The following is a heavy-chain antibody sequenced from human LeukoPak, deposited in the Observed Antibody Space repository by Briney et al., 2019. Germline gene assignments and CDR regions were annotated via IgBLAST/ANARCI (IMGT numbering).Heavy chain of an antibody. Sequence: PSETLSLTCTVSGDSIIGSYWSWIRQAPGKGLEWIGYIYYSVDTDYNPSLKSRVTISVDMSKKQFSLRLTSVTAADTAVYYCAKGRYYDSSGHNPAYYFDYWGQGILVTVSS. V-gene: IGHV4-59*01. J-gene: IGHJ4*02. CDR1: GDSIIGSY. D-gene: IGHD3-22*01. CDR3: AKGRYYDSSGHNPAYYFDY. CDR2: IYYSVDT.